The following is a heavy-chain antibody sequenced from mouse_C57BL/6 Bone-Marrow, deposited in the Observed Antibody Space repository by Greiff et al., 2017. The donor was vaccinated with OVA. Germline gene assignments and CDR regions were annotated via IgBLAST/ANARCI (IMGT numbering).Heavy chain of an antibody. V-gene: IGHV1-74*01. CDR1: GYTFTSYW. CDR3: AITTTVVPYAMDY. CDR2: LHPSDSDT. J-gene: IGHJ4*01. Sequence: QVQLQQPGAELVKPGASVKVSCKASGYTFTSYWMHWVKQRPGQGLEWIGRLHPSDSDTTFHQQFKGKATLTVDKSSSTAYMQLSSLTSEDSAVYYCAITTTVVPYAMDYWGQGTSVTVSS. D-gene: IGHD1-1*01.